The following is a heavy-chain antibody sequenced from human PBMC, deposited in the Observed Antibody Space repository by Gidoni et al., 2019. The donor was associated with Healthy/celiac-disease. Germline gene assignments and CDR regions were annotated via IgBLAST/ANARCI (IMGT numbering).Heavy chain of an antibody. Sequence: EVQLVESGGGLVQPGGSLRLSCSASGFTFRSYAMHWVRQAPGKGLEYVAAMSSNGGSTYYADSVKGRFTISRDNSKNTLYLQMSSLRAEDTAVYYCVKEGTAGRGNYFDYWGQGTLVTVSS. CDR2: MSSNGGST. J-gene: IGHJ4*02. CDR3: VKEGTAGRGNYFDY. V-gene: IGHV3-64D*06. CDR1: GFTFRSYA. D-gene: IGHD1-26*01.